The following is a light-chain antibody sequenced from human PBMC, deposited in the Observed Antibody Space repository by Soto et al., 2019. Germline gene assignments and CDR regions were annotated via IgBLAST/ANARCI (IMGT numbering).Light chain of an antibody. CDR1: QSVSSSY. CDR2: GAS. V-gene: IGKV3D-20*02. Sequence: EIVLTQSPGTLSLSPGERATLSCRASQSVSSSYLAWYQQKPGQAPRLLIFGASSRATGIPDRFSGSGSGTDFTLTISRVEPADFAVYYCQQRSNWPPITFGQGTRLEIK. J-gene: IGKJ5*01. CDR3: QQRSNWPPIT.